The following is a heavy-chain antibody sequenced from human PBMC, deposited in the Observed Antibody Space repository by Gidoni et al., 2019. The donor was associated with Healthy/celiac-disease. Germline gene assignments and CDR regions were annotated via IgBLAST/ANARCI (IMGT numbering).Heavy chain of an antibody. J-gene: IGHJ6*02. Sequence: EVQLLESGGGLVQPGGSLRLSCAASGFTFRSCAMSWVRRAPGKGLEWVSAISGSGGSTYYADSVKGRFTISRDNSKNTLYLQMNSLRAEDTAVYYCAKDVPQKLAYSSYGMDVWGQGTTVTVSS. V-gene: IGHV3-23*01. CDR1: GFTFRSCA. CDR2: ISGSGGST. D-gene: IGHD6-13*01. CDR3: AKDVPQKLAYSSYGMDV.